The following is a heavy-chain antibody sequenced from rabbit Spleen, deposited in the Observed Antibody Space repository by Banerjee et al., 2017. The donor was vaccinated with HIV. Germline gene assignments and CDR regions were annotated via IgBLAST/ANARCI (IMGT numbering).Heavy chain of an antibody. J-gene: IGHJ4*01. D-gene: IGHD4-1*01. CDR2: IYAGSSGST. CDR1: GFSFSSSYW. CDR3: AREDGSSDWGANL. V-gene: IGHV1S45*01. Sequence: EESGGDLVKPEGSLTLTCTASGFSFSSSYWICWVRQAPGKGLEWIACIYAGSSGSTYYASWAKGRFAISKTSSTTVTLQMTSLTAADTATYFCAREDGSSDWGANLWGPGTLVTVS.